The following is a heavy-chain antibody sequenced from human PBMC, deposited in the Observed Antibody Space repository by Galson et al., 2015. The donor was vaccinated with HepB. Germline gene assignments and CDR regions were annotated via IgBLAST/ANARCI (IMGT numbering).Heavy chain of an antibody. D-gene: IGHD6-19*01. Sequence: CAISGDSVSSNSAAWNWIRQSPSRGLEWLGRTYYRSKWYNDYAVSVKSRITINPDTSKNQFSLQLNSVTPEDTAVYYCARGRSSPGIAVAGQEDAFDIWGQGTMVTVSS. J-gene: IGHJ3*02. CDR3: ARGRSSPGIAVAGQEDAFDI. V-gene: IGHV6-1*01. CDR2: TYYRSKWYN. CDR1: GDSVSSNSAA.